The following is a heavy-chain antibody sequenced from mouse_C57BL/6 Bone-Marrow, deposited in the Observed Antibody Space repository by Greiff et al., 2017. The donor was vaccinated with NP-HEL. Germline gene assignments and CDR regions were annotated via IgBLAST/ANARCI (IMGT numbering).Heavy chain of an antibody. CDR2: IYWDDEK. Sequence: QSSQTLSLTCSFSGFSLSTSGMGVSWIRQPSGKGLEWLAHIYWDDEKRYNPSLKSRLTISKDTSRNQVFLKITSVDTADTATYYCARTPYLGFDYWGQGTTLTVSS. D-gene: IGHD1-1*01. CDR3: ARTPYLGFDY. CDR1: GFSLSTSGMG. V-gene: IGHV8-12*01. J-gene: IGHJ2*01.